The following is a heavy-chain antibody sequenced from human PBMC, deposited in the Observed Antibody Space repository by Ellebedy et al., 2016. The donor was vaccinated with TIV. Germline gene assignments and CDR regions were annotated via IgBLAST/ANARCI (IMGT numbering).Heavy chain of an antibody. CDR2: ISYDGSNK. Sequence: PGGSLRLSCAASGFTFSTYAIHWVRQAPGKGLEWVAVISYDGSNKYYADSVKDRFTISRDNSKNTLYLQMNSLRADDTAVYYCARCPGYGNIWSVAFDYWGQGTLVTVSS. J-gene: IGHJ4*02. D-gene: IGHD6-13*01. CDR1: GFTFSTYA. V-gene: IGHV3-30*01. CDR3: ARCPGYGNIWSVAFDY.